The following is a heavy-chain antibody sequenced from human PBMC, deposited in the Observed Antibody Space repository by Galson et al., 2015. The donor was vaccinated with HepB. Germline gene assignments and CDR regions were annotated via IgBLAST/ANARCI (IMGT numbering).Heavy chain of an antibody. Sequence: SCKASGYTFTDYYIHWVRQAPGQGLEWMGWLNPNSGGTIYAQKFQGRVSMTGDTSISTASMELRRLTSDDTALYYCGRGRKTIASRPSGAVDIWGQGTMVTVSS. CDR2: LNPNSGGT. CDR1: GYTFTDYY. CDR3: GRGRKTIASRPSGAVDI. V-gene: IGHV1-2*02. D-gene: IGHD2/OR15-2a*01. J-gene: IGHJ3*02.